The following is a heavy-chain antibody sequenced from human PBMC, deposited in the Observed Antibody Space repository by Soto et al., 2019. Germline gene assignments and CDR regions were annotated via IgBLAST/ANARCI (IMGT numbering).Heavy chain of an antibody. Sequence: SETQSLTYAVSSGSIRSSNGWSWVRQSPGKGLEWIGEIFHNGNTYYNPSLNSRVTISVDTSKNQFSLNLRSVTAADTAVYYCARRTWGMDVWGQGTTVTVSS. D-gene: IGHD2-8*01. CDR3: ARRTWGMDV. CDR1: SGSIRSSNG. CDR2: IFHNGNT. V-gene: IGHV4-4*02. J-gene: IGHJ6*02.